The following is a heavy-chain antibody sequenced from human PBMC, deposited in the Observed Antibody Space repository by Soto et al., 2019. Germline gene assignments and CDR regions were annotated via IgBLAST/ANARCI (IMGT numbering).Heavy chain of an antibody. CDR3: ARAPPFPRAQKWFDP. Sequence: PSETLSLTCTVSGGSISSGDYYWTWIRQPPGKGLEWIGYIYSSGGSYYNPSLKSRLTISVDTSESQFSLKLSSVTAADTAVYFCARAPPFPRAQKWFDPWGQGTLVTVSS. J-gene: IGHJ5*02. CDR1: GGSISSGDYY. V-gene: IGHV4-30-4*01. CDR2: IYSSGGS.